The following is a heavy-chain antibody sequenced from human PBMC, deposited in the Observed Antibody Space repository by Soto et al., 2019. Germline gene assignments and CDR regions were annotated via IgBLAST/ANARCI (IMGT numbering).Heavy chain of an antibody. CDR2: IIPIFGTA. CDR3: ARSSLYDSSGYKRYYFDY. Sequence: QVQLVQSGAEVKKPGSSVKVSCKASGGTFSSYAISWVRQAPGQGLEWMGVIIPIFGTANYAQKFQGRVTITADESTSTAYMELSSLRSEDTAVYYCARSSLYDSSGYKRYYFDYWGQGTLVTVSS. J-gene: IGHJ4*02. V-gene: IGHV1-69*01. CDR1: GGTFSSYA. D-gene: IGHD3-22*01.